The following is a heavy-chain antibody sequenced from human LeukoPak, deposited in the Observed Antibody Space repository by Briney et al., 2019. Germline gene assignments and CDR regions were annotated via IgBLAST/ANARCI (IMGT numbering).Heavy chain of an antibody. CDR3: ARGLAEAYDYNWFDP. CDR1: AGSINSYY. Sequence: PSETLSLTCSVSAGSINSYYWTWIRQPAGKGLEWIGRINASGSTRYNPSLKSRVTMSVDTSKNQFSLKLTSVTAADTAVYFCARGLAEAYDYNWFDPWGQGTLVTVSS. V-gene: IGHV4-4*07. J-gene: IGHJ5*02. D-gene: IGHD5-12*01. CDR2: INASGST.